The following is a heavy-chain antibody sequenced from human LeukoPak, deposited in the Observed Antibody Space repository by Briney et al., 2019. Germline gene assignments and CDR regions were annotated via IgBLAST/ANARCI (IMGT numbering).Heavy chain of an antibody. CDR2: ISGSGGST. D-gene: IGHD3-16*01. J-gene: IGHJ4*02. CDR3: ARVTLGTYYFDH. CDR1: GFTFSSYA. Sequence: GGSLRLSCAASGFTFSSYAMSWVRQAPGKGLEWVSAISGSGGSTYYADSVKGRFTISRDNSKNTLYLQMNSLRAEDTAVYYCARVTLGTYYFDHWGQGTLVTVSS. V-gene: IGHV3-23*01.